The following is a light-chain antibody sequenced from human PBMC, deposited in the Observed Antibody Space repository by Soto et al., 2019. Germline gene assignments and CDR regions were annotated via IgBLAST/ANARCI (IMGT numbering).Light chain of an antibody. J-gene: IGKJ2*01. V-gene: IGKV3-20*01. CDR2: EAS. CDR1: QSVSRNY. CDR3: QQYADSYT. Sequence: EIVLTQSPGTLSLSPGERATLSCRASQSVSRNYLAWYHQKTGQAPRLLIYEASNRATGIPDRFSGSGSGTDFTLTISGLEPEDFAVYYCQQYADSYTFGQGTKLEIK.